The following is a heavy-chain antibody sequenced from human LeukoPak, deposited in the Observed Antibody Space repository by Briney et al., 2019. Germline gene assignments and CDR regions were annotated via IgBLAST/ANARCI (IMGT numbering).Heavy chain of an antibody. D-gene: IGHD3-22*01. CDR2: IYYTGAT. CDR1: GGSITSDSYY. J-gene: IGHJ3*02. Sequence: PSETLSLTCTVSGGSITSDSYYWRWIRQHPGKGLEWIGYIYYTGATDYSPSLKSRVIISLDTSKNQFSLNLSSVTAADTAVYYRSRDATYFYDRSGYYYPYDAFDIWGQGTMVTVSS. V-gene: IGHV4-31*03. CDR3: SRDATYFYDRSGYYYPYDAFDI.